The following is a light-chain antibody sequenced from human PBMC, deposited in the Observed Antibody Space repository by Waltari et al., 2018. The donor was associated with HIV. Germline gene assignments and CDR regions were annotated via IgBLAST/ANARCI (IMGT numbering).Light chain of an antibody. CDR1: QSVGTS. J-gene: IGKJ3*01. Sequence: IQLTQSPSTLSASVGDRVTIPCRASQSVGTSLAWYLQTPGKAPKLMISSVSTLQSGVPSRFRGSGSGTDFSLVISSLQPDDFATYYCQHYNTYPEGFSFGPGTRVEFK. CDR3: QHYNTYPEGFS. V-gene: IGKV1-5*03. CDR2: SVS.